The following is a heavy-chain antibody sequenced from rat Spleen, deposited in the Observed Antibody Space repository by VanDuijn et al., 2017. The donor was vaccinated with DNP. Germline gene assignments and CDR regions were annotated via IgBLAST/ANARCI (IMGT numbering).Heavy chain of an antibody. V-gene: IGHV5S10*01. CDR2: IFYDDSRT. J-gene: IGHJ2*01. Sequence: EVQLVESGGGLVQPGNSLKLSCAASGFTFSDYAMAWVRQAPKKGLEWVATIFYDDSRTYYRDSVKGRFTISRDNAKTTLYLQMNSLRSEDMATYYCARQRFGDYFDYWGQGVMVTVSS. CDR1: GFTFSDYA. D-gene: IGHD4-3*01. CDR3: ARQRFGDYFDY.